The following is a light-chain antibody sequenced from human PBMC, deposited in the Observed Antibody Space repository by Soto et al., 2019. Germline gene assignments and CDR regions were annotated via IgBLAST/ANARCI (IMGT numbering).Light chain of an antibody. CDR1: QSVSSN. CDR3: QQYGSSPT. Sequence: EIVMTQSPATLSVSPGERATLSCRASQSVSSNLAWYQQNPGQAPRLLIYGASTRATGIPARFSGSGSGTGFTLTISRLEPEDSAVYYCQQYGSSPTFGGGTKVDIK. J-gene: IGKJ4*01. CDR2: GAS. V-gene: IGKV3-15*01.